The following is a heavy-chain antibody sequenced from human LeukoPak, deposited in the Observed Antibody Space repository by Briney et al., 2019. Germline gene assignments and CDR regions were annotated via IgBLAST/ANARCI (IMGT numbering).Heavy chain of an antibody. CDR2: ISGSGGGT. CDR1: GFPFCTYA. Sequence: GGSLRLSCAASGFPFCTYAMTWVGPAPGEGLEGGAAISGSGGGTYYADSVTGRVTISRDNSKNTLYLKMNSLRAEATAVYYCAKNGYSSGWRVAFDIWGRGTMVTVSS. J-gene: IGHJ3*02. CDR3: AKNGYSSGWRVAFDI. V-gene: IGHV3-23*01. D-gene: IGHD6-19*01.